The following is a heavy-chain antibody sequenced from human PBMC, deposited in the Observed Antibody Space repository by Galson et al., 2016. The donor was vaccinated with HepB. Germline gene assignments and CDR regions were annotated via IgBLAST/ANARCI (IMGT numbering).Heavy chain of an antibody. CDR2: IYYSGSS. Sequence: ETLSLTCTASGGSISGPGYYWGWIRQTPGKGLEWIANIYYSGSSYYNPSFKSRVTISVDTSKNQFSLRVTSVTAADTALYFCARMGYYFDSRYFNLWGRGTLVTVSS. CDR1: GGSISGPGYY. D-gene: IGHD3-22*01. J-gene: IGHJ2*01. V-gene: IGHV4-39*01. CDR3: ARMGYYFDSRYFNL.